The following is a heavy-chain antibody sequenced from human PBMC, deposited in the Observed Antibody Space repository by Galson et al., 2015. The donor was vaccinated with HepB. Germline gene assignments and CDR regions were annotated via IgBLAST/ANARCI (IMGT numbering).Heavy chain of an antibody. Sequence: SLRLSCAASGFTFSDYYMSWIRQAPGRGLEWVSYISSSGSTIYYADSVKGRFTISRDNAKNSLYLQMNSLRAEDTAVYYCARDPPREPRGYSYGPRFDPWGQGTLVTVSS. CDR2: ISSSGSTI. V-gene: IGHV3-11*01. D-gene: IGHD5-18*01. J-gene: IGHJ5*02. CDR1: GFTFSDYY. CDR3: ARDPPREPRGYSYGPRFDP.